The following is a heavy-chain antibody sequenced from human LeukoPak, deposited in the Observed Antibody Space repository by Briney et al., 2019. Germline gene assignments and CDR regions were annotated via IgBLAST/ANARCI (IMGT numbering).Heavy chain of an antibody. CDR3: ARDPTIFGVVHGMDV. J-gene: IGHJ6*02. D-gene: IGHD3-3*01. CDR2: IYPTGTT. Sequence: SETLSLTCAVSGGSISTVGHSWNWVRQPPGKGLEWIGYIYPTGTTHYNPSLQSRVTMSVDRSRNQFSLKLRSVTAADTAVYYCARDPTIFGVVHGMDVWGQGTTVTVSS. CDR1: GGSISTVGHS. V-gene: IGHV4-30-2*01.